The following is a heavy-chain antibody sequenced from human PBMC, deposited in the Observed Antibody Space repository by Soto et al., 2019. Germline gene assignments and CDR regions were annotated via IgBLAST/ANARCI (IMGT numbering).Heavy chain of an antibody. D-gene: IGHD1-26*01. CDR1: GYTFTIYA. CDR3: ARNREAKKIDI. Sequence: ASVKVSCTASGYTFTIYAMHWVRQAPGQRLEWMGWINAGNGNTKYSQKFQGRVTITRDTSASTAYMELSSLRSEDTAVYYCARNREAKKIDIWGQGTMVTVSS. V-gene: IGHV1-3*01. CDR2: INAGNGNT. J-gene: IGHJ3*02.